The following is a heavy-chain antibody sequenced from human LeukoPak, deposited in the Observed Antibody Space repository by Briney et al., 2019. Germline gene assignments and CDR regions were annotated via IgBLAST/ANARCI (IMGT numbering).Heavy chain of an antibody. V-gene: IGHV1-18*01. CDR1: GYTFMSHG. J-gene: IGHJ3*02. CDR3: ARATGTWGHDGFDI. D-gene: IGHD3-16*01. CDR2: ISGYSSNT. Sequence: ASVKVSCKAYGYTFMSHGITWVRQAPGQGLEWMGWISGYSSNTTYAQTLQGRVTMTTDTSTNTAYMEWRSLISDDTAVYYCARATGTWGHDGFDIWGQGTMVTVS.